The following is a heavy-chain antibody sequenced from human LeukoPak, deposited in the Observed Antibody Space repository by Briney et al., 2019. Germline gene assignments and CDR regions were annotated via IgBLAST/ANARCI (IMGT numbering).Heavy chain of an antibody. D-gene: IGHD2-2*01. V-gene: IGHV4-34*01. CDR3: ARAYHNWYFDL. CDR1: GFTFSSYW. CDR2: ISHSGRT. J-gene: IGHJ2*01. Sequence: TTGGSLRLSCAASGFTFSSYWMYWVRQAPGKGLEWIGEISHSGRTNYNPSLKSRVTISLDTSKNQFSLRLSSVTAADTALYYCARAYHNWYFDLWGRGTLVTVSS.